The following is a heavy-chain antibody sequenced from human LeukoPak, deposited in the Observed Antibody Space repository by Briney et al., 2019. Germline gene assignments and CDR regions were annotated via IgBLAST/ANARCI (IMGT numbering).Heavy chain of an antibody. V-gene: IGHV3-23*01. J-gene: IGHJ5*01. CDR2: ISGSGGNT. CDR3: AKDLHDYGNYVGWFDS. D-gene: IGHD4-11*01. Sequence: GRSLRLSCVASGFTFISHAMDWGRQAPGKGLGGVSAISGSGGNTYYADSVKGRFTISRDHSKTTLFLQMNSLRAEDTAVYYCAKDLHDYGNYVGWFDSWGQGTLVTVSS. CDR1: GFTFISHA.